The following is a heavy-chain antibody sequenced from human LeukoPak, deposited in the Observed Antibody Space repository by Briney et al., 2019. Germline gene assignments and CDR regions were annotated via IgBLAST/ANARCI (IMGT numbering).Heavy chain of an antibody. Sequence: SETLSLTCSVSGGSINSVNYYWGWVRQPPGKGLEWIASIYYSESTHYNPSLKSRVTMSVDTSKNQFSLKLSSVTAADTAVYYCARDMGGYSRFAFDIWGQGTVVTVSS. J-gene: IGHJ3*02. CDR2: IYYSEST. D-gene: IGHD6-13*01. CDR3: ARDMGGYSRFAFDI. V-gene: IGHV4-39*07. CDR1: GGSINSVNYY.